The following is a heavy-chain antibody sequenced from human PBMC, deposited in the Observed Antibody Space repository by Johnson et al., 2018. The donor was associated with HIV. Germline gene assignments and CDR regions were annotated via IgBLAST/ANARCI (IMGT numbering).Heavy chain of an antibody. CDR2: TRNKANSYTT. Sequence: VQLVESGGGVVHPGRSLRLSCAASGFTFSNYAMHWVRQAPVKGLEWVGRTRNKANSYTTDYAASVKGRFTISRDDSKNSLYLQMNSLKTEDTAVYYCTRVSLPPSYAFDFWGQGTMVTVSS. CDR3: TRVSLPPSYAFDF. CDR1: GFTFSNYA. V-gene: IGHV3-72*01. J-gene: IGHJ3*01.